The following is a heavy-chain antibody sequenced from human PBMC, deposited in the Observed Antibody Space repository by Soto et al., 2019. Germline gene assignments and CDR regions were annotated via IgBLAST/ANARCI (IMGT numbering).Heavy chain of an antibody. CDR3: ARGGNYYDSSGYYWGAFDI. CDR1: GGTFSSYA. V-gene: IGHV1-69*13. CDR2: IIPIFGTA. D-gene: IGHD3-22*01. J-gene: IGHJ3*02. Sequence: EASVKVSCKASGGTFSSYAISWVRQAPGQGLEWMGGIIPIFGTANYAQKFQGRVTITADESTSTAYMELSSLRSEDTAVYYCARGGNYYDSSGYYWGAFDIWGQGTMVTVSS.